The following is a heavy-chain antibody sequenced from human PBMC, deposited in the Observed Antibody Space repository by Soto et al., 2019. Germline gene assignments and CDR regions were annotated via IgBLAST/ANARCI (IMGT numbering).Heavy chain of an antibody. Sequence: GGSLRLSCAASGFTFSSYTMIWVRQAPGKGLEWVSSISSSGSYIYYADSVKGRFTISRDNAKNSLYLQMNSLRAEDTAVYYSARFGYTTEAHWGQGSLVTVSS. CDR1: GFTFSSYT. V-gene: IGHV3-21*01. D-gene: IGHD5-12*01. J-gene: IGHJ4*02. CDR2: ISSSGSYI. CDR3: ARFGYTTEAH.